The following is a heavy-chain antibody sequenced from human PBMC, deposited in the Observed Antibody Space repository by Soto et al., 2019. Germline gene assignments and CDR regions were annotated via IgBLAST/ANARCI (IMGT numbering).Heavy chain of an antibody. CDR3: AKDLSLGGRFDY. J-gene: IGHJ4*02. CDR1: GFTFSSYA. CDR2: ISGSGGST. V-gene: IGHV3-23*01. D-gene: IGHD3-16*01. Sequence: PGGSLRLSCAASGFTFSSYAMSWVRRAPGKGLEWVSAISGSGGSTYYADSVKGRFTISRDNSKNTLYLQMNSLRAEDTAVYYCAKDLSLGGRFDYRGQGTLVTVSS.